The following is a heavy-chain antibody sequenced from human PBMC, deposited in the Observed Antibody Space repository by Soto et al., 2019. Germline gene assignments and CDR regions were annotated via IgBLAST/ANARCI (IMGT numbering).Heavy chain of an antibody. Sequence: PGESLKISCKGSGYSFTNYWIGWVRQMPGKGPECMGIIYPGDSDTRYSPSFQGQVTISADKSISTAYLQWRSLKASDTAMYYCARPSSCSSTSCSSFDYWGQGTLVTVSS. CDR3: ARPSSCSSTSCSSFDY. CDR1: GYSFTNYW. J-gene: IGHJ4*02. D-gene: IGHD2-2*01. CDR2: IYPGDSDT. V-gene: IGHV5-51*01.